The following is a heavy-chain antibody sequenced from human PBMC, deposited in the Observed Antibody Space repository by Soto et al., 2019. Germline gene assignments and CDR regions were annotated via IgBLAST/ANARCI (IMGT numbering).Heavy chain of an antibody. CDR2: IYPGDSDT. V-gene: IGHV5-51*01. CDR3: TRLVNWGFDY. Sequence: PGESLKISCKGCGYNFNTYWIAWVRQMPGKGLEWMGIIYPGDSDTTYSPSFQGQVTISADKSISTAYLHWNSLKASDTAIYYCTRLVNWGFDYWGQGAPVTVSS. D-gene: IGHD7-27*01. J-gene: IGHJ4*02. CDR1: GYNFNTYW.